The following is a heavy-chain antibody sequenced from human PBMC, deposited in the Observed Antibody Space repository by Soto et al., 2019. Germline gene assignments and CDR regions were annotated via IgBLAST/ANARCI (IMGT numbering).Heavy chain of an antibody. Sequence: GGSLRLSCAASGFTFSNAWMSWVRQAPGKGLEWVGRIKSKTDGGTTDYAAPVKGRFTISRDDSKNTLYLQMNSLKTEDTAVYYCTTENQLLYSGYDQLYFDYWGQGTLVTVSS. CDR3: TTENQLLYSGYDQLYFDY. CDR2: IKSKTDGGTT. V-gene: IGHV3-15*01. CDR1: GFTFSNAW. D-gene: IGHD5-12*01. J-gene: IGHJ4*02.